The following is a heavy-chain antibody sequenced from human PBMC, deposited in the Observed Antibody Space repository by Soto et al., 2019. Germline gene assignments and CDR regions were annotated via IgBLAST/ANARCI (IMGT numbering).Heavy chain of an antibody. CDR2: ISWDSGSI. CDR1: GFIFDEFA. Sequence: EVQLVESGGGLVQPGRSLRLSCVASGFIFDEFAIHWVRQAPGKGLEWVSGISWDSGSINYADSVRGRFTISRDNAKNSLYLHMTSLGSEDTAFYYCAEIVTRHSLVPVFDQWGQGALVTVS. V-gene: IGHV3-9*01. J-gene: IGHJ4*02. D-gene: IGHD2-15*01. CDR3: AEIVTRHSLVPVFDQ.